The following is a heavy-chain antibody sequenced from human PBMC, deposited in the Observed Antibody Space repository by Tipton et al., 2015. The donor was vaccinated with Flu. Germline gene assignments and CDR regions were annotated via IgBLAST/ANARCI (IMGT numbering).Heavy chain of an antibody. V-gene: IGHV3-9*01. Sequence: AASGFTFDDYAMHWVRQAPGKGLEWVSGIDWNSGRIAYADSVKGRFAISRGNAKNSLYLQMNSLRAEDTAVYYCAKGTGNWFDPWGQGTLVTVSS. CDR2: IDWNSGRI. CDR3: AKGTGNWFDP. D-gene: IGHD1-14*01. J-gene: IGHJ5*02. CDR1: GFTFDDYA.